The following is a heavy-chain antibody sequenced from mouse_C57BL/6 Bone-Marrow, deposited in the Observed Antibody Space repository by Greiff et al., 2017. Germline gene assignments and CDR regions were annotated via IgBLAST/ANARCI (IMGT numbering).Heavy chain of an antibody. CDR1: GYTFTSYW. CDR2: IDPSDSYT. V-gene: IGHV1-69*01. J-gene: IGHJ4*01. Sequence: VQLQQPGAELVMPGASVKLSCKASGYTFTSYWMHWVKQRPGQGLEWIGEIDPSDSYTNYNQKFKGKSTLTVDKSSSTAYMQLSSLTSEAAAVYYCARKFKGSMDYWGQGTSVTVSS. CDR3: ARKFKGSMDY.